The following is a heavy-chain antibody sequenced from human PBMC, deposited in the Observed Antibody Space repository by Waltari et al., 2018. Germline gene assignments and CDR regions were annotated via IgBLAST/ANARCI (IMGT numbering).Heavy chain of an antibody. CDR1: GGTFSSYT. J-gene: IGHJ4*02. V-gene: IGHV1-69*02. D-gene: IGHD5-18*01. Sequence: QVQLVQSGAEVKKPGPSVNVSCKASGGTFSSYTIRWVRRAPGQGLEWMGRIIPILGIANYAQKFQGRVTITADKSTSTAYMELSSLRSEDTAVYYCARPGGYSYGYDYWGQGTLVTVSS. CDR3: ARPGGYSYGYDY. CDR2: IIPILGIA.